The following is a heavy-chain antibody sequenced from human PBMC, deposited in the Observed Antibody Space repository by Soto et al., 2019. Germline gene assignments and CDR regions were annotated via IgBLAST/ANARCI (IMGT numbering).Heavy chain of an antibody. CDR3: PRLASYADYAH. CDR2: IYYGGST. V-gene: IGHV4-59*08. D-gene: IGHD4-17*01. CDR1: GSPLSGHY. Sequence: PSETXSLTCTVSGSPLSGHYWSWMRQPPGRGLECIGYIYYGGSTNYNPSLKSRVTISVDTSKTQFSLELRSLTAADTAVYYCPRLASYADYAHWGEGTLVTGSS. J-gene: IGHJ4*02.